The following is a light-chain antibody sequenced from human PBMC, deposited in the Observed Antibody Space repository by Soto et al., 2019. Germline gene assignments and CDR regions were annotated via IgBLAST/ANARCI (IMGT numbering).Light chain of an antibody. CDR1: SSDVGAYNY. V-gene: IGLV2-14*01. CDR3: SSYTRSATQV. J-gene: IGLJ1*01. CDR2: EVS. Sequence: QSVLTQPASVSGSPGQSITISCTGTSSDVGAYNYVSWYQLHPGTAPKLIISEVSNRPSGVSSRFSGSKSANTASLTISGLRAEDEADYYCSSYTRSATQVFGTGTKLTVL.